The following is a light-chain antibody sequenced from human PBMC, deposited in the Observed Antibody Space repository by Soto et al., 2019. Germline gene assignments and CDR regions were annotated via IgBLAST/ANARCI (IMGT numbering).Light chain of an antibody. Sequence: DIKMNLSPSTLSASVGDRVTITCRASQSISSWLAWYQQKPGKAPKLLIYKASSLESGVPSRFSGSGSGTEFTLTISSLQPDDFATYYCQQYNSYPWTFGQGTKVDIK. CDR1: QSISSW. CDR3: QQYNSYPWT. J-gene: IGKJ1*01. V-gene: IGKV1-5*03. CDR2: KAS.